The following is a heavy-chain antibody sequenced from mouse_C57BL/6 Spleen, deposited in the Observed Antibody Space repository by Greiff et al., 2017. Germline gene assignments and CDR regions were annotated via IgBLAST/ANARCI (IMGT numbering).Heavy chain of an antibody. V-gene: IGHV1-66*01. J-gene: IGHJ4*01. D-gene: IGHD1-1*01. CDR3: AYYYGSRYYYAMDY. CDR2: IYPGSGNT. CDR1: GYSFTSYY. Sequence: VQLQQSGPELVKPGASVKISCKASGYSFTSYYIHWVKQRPGPGLEWIGWIYPGSGNTKYNEKFKGKATLTADTSSSTAYMQLSSLTSEDSAVYYCAYYYGSRYYYAMDYWGQGTSVTVSA.